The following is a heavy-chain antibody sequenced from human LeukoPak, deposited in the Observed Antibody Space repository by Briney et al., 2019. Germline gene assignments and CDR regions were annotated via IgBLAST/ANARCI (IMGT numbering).Heavy chain of an antibody. V-gene: IGHV4-34*01. CDR2: INHSGST. CDR1: GGSFSGYY. CDR3: ARGGAYYYGSGSLGNDY. J-gene: IGHJ4*02. Sequence: SETLSLTCAVYGGSFSGYYWSWICQPPGKGLEWIGEINHSGSTNYNPSLKSRVTISVDTSKNQFSLKLSSVTAADTAVYYCARGGAYYYGSGSLGNDYWGQGTLVTVSS. D-gene: IGHD3-10*01.